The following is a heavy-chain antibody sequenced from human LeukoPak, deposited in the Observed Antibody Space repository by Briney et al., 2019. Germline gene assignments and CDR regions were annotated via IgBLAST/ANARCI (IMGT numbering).Heavy chain of an antibody. J-gene: IGHJ4*02. CDR2: IYYSGST. Sequence: PSETLSLTCTVSGGSISSGGYYWSWIRQHPGKGLEWIGYIYYSGSTYCNPSLKSRVTISVDTSKNQFSLKLSSVTAADTAMYYCARSSEYSSSFPFDYWGQGTLVTVSS. V-gene: IGHV4-31*03. CDR3: ARSSEYSSSFPFDY. CDR1: GGSISSGGYY. D-gene: IGHD6-6*01.